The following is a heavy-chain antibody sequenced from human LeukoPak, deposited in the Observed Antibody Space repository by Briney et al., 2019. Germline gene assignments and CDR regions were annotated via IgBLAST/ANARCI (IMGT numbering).Heavy chain of an antibody. Sequence: GGSLRLSCAASGFTFSDYYMSWICQAPGKGLEWVSYISSSGSTIYYADSVKGRFTISRDNAKNSLYLQMNSLRAEDTAVYYCARVSPGDSYGMNWFDPWGQGTLVTVSS. J-gene: IGHJ5*02. CDR2: ISSSGSTI. CDR3: ARVSPGDSYGMNWFDP. CDR1: GFTFSDYY. V-gene: IGHV3-11*01. D-gene: IGHD5-18*01.